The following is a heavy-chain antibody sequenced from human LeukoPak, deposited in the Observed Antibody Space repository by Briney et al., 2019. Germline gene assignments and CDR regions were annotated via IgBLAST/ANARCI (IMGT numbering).Heavy chain of an antibody. D-gene: IGHD3-10*01. CDR2: ISFDGSNK. V-gene: IGHV3-30*18. J-gene: IGHJ4*02. CDR3: AKDIHYGSRTFNN. CDR1: GFTFSNYG. Sequence: PGRSLRLSCAASGFTFSNYGMHWVRQAPGKGLEWVAVISFDGSNKYYADSVKGRFTISRDNSKTTLYLQMNSLRAEDTAVYFCAKDIHYGSRTFNNWGQGTLVTVSS.